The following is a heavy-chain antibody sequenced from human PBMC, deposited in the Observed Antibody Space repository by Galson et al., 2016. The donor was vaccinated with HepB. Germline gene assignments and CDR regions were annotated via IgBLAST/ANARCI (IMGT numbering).Heavy chain of an antibody. J-gene: IGHJ4*02. CDR3: VTRGGENN. D-gene: IGHD2-21*01. V-gene: IGHV3-15*01. CDR2: IKSKNAVGTT. Sequence: SLRLSCAASGFNFADAWMNWVRQAPGKGLEWVGRIKSKNAVGTTDYAAPVKGRFTISRDDSKNTLYLQMNSLKTEDTAMYYCVTRGGENNWGPGTLVTVSS. CDR1: GFNFADAW.